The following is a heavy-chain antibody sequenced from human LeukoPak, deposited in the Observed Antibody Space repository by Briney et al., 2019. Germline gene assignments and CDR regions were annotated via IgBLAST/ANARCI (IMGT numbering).Heavy chain of an antibody. Sequence: HAGGSLRLSCAASGFTFSSYAMSWVRQAPGQGPEWVSGISGHSDSTYHADSVKGRFTISRDNSKNTLHLQMNSLRAEDTAVYYCAGYVWGTYRYTNYWGQGTLVTVSS. CDR2: ISGHSDST. V-gene: IGHV3-23*01. D-gene: IGHD3-16*02. CDR1: GFTFSSYA. CDR3: AGYVWGTYRYTNY. J-gene: IGHJ4*02.